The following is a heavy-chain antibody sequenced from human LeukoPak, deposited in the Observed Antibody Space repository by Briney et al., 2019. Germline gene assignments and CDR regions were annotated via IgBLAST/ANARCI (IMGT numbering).Heavy chain of an antibody. Sequence: PGGSPRLSCAASGFTFSNYWIHWIPHAPGQGRVWVSRIDGDGSNTNYADSVWGRFTISRDNAKNTLYLQRNSLRADDTAVYYCVRGGGYRFDPFDYWGQGTLVTVSS. CDR2: IDGDGSNT. CDR1: GFTFSNYW. V-gene: IGHV3-74*01. D-gene: IGHD5-18*01. J-gene: IGHJ4*02. CDR3: VRGGGYRFDPFDY.